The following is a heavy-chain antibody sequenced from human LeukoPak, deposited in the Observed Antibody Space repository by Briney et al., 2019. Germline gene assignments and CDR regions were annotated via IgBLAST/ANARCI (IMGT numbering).Heavy chain of an antibody. J-gene: IGHJ4*02. CDR2: ISGSGGST. CDR1: GFTFSSYA. Sequence: PGGSLRLSCAASGFTFSSYAMSWVRQAPGKGLEWVSAISGSGGSTYYAGSVKGRFTISRDNSKNTLYLQMNSLRAEDTAVYYCAKDRIRSGSARTLDYWGQGTLVTVSS. D-gene: IGHD6-6*01. V-gene: IGHV3-23*01. CDR3: AKDRIRSGSARTLDY.